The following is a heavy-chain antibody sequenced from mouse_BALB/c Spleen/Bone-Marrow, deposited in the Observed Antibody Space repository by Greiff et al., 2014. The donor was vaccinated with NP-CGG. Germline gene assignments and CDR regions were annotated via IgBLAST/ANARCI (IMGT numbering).Heavy chain of an antibody. V-gene: IGHV1-14*01. CDR3: ARTGNYYGSSFGY. D-gene: IGHD1-1*01. J-gene: IGHJ2*01. CDR2: INPFNDGT. Sequence: VQLQQSGPELVKPGTSVKMSCKASGYTFTSYVIHWVKQKPGQGLEWIGYINPFNDGTKYNEKFKDKATLTSDKSSNTAYMELSSLTSEDSAVYYCARTGNYYGSSFGYWGQGTTLTVSS. CDR1: GYTFTSYV.